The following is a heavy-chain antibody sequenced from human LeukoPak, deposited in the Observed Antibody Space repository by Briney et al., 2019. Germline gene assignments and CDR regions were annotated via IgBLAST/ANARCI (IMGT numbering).Heavy chain of an antibody. V-gene: IGHV3-48*03. Sequence: PGGSLRLSCAASGFTFSSYEMNWVRQAPGKGLEWVSYISSSGSTIYYADSVKGRFTISRDNAKNSLYLQMNSLRAEDTAVYYCARAHYYDSSDYYGRYFDYWGQGTLVTVSS. CDR1: GFTFSSYE. D-gene: IGHD3-22*01. J-gene: IGHJ4*02. CDR3: ARAHYYDSSDYYGRYFDY. CDR2: ISSSGSTI.